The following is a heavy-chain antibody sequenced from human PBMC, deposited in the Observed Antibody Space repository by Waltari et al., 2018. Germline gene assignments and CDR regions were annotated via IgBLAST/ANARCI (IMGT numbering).Heavy chain of an antibody. CDR3: ARDGAGGSFPYWYFDL. V-gene: IGHV4-59*01. D-gene: IGHD1-26*01. J-gene: IGHJ2*01. CDR2: IYYSGST. CDR1: GGSMSSFY. Sequence: QVQLQESGPGLVKPSETLSLTCTVSGGSMSSFYWSWLRQPPGKGLEWIGYIYYSGSTNYNPSLKSRVTISVDTSKNQFSLKLSSVTAADTAVYYCARDGAGGSFPYWYFDLWGRGTLVTVSS.